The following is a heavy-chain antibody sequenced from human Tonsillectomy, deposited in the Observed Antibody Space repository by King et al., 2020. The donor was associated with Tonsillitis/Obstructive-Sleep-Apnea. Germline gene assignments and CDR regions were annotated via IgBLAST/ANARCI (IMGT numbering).Heavy chain of an antibody. Sequence: VQLVESGAEVKKPGSSVKVSCKASGGTFSSYAISWVRQAPGQGLEWMGGIIHIFVTANYAQKFQGRVTITADESTSTAYMELSSLRSEDTAVYYCARPQTWGGAARPFDYWGQGTLVTVSS. CDR3: ARPQTWGGAARPFDY. J-gene: IGHJ4*02. D-gene: IGHD6-6*01. CDR1: GGTFSSYA. CDR2: IIHIFVTA. V-gene: IGHV1-69*01.